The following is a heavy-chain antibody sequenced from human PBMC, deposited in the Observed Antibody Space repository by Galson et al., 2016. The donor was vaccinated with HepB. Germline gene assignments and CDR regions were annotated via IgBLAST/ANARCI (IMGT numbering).Heavy chain of an antibody. D-gene: IGHD3-10*01. V-gene: IGHV3-30-3*01. Sequence: SLRLSCAASGFTFSSFAMHWVRQPPGKGLEWVALISYDGGNQYYADSVKGRFTISRDNSKNTLYLQMISPRAEDTAMYYCAKEGGQRGGGYYYGMDVWGKGTTVTVSS. CDR1: GFTFSSFA. J-gene: IGHJ6*04. CDR3: AKEGGQRGGGYYYGMDV. CDR2: ISYDGGNQ.